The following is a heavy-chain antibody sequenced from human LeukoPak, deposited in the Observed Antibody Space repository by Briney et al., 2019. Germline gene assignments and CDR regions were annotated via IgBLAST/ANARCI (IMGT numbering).Heavy chain of an antibody. CDR1: GDSVSSNSAA. Sequence: SQTLSLTCAISGDSVSSNSAAWNWITQSPSRGLEWLGRTYYRTNWYNDYAVPVKSRININPDTSKHQFCLQLNSVIPEDTAIYCCARFIVASGSFDDWGEGTPVSVSS. V-gene: IGHV6-1*01. J-gene: IGHJ4*02. CDR2: TYYRTNWYN. CDR3: ARFIVASGSFDD. D-gene: IGHD6-13*01.